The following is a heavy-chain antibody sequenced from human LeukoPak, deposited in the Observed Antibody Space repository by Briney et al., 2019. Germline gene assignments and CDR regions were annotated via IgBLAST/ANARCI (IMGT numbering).Heavy chain of an antibody. D-gene: IGHD3-10*01. Sequence: KPRGSLRPSSAASGFTLSSYSMNWVGQAPGQGLRWVSSISSSSSYIYYADSVKGRFTISRDNAKNSLYLQMNSLRAEDTAVYYCAKVPPYGSGSIDYWGQGTLVTVSS. CDR1: GFTLSSYS. V-gene: IGHV3-21*01. CDR3: AKVPPYGSGSIDY. J-gene: IGHJ4*02. CDR2: ISSSSSYI.